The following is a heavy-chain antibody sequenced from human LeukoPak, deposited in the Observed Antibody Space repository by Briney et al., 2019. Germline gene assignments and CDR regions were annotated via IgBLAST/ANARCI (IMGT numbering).Heavy chain of an antibody. CDR1: GFTFSSYA. D-gene: IGHD1-26*01. CDR2: ISTSSNYI. J-gene: IGHJ5*02. Sequence: GGSLRLSCAASGFTFSSYAMSWVRQAPGKGLEWVSSISTSSNYIHYADSVKGRFTISRDNAKNSLYLQMNSLRAEDTAVYYCARDLGGVGANHWFDPWGQGSLVTVSS. V-gene: IGHV3-21*01. CDR3: ARDLGGVGANHWFDP.